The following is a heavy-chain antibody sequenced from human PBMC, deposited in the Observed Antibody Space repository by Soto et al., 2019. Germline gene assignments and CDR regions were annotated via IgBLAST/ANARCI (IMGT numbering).Heavy chain of an antibody. CDR2: INAGNGNT. CDR3: ARDFYYYYGMDV. V-gene: IGHV1-3*01. CDR1: GDTFTSYA. J-gene: IGHJ6*02. Sequence: GASVKVCCKASGDTFTSYAMHWVRQAPGQRLEWMGWINAGNGNTKYSQKFQGRVTITRDTSASTAYMELSSLRSEDTAVYYCARDFYYYYGMDVWGQGTTVTVS.